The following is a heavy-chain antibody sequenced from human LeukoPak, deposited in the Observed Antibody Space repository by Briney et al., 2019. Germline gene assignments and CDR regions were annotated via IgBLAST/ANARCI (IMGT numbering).Heavy chain of an antibody. V-gene: IGHV3-23*01. D-gene: IGHD1-1*01. CDR3: ATVLHTSLSTWAAIDS. J-gene: IGHJ3*02. CDR1: GLTFSNFA. Sequence: GGSLRLSCAASGLTFSNFAKTWVRQTPGKGLEWVSALSASGGGTYYAPSVKDRFIISRDNSKNTVSLQMNRLRAEDTALYYCATVLHTSLSTWAAIDSCGQGTMVTVSS. CDR2: LSASGGGT.